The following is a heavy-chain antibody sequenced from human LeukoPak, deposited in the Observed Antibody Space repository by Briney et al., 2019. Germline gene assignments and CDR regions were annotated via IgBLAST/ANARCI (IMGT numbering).Heavy chain of an antibody. V-gene: IGHV4-4*07. J-gene: IGHJ4*02. CDR1: GGSISSYY. Sequence: PSETLSLTCTVSGGSISSYYWSWIRQPAGKGLEWIGHIYTSGSTNYNPSLKSRVTISVDTSKNQFSLKLSSVTAADTAVYYCARRRLYCSSTYSCYSLFDYWGQGTLVTVSS. CDR2: IYTSGST. CDR3: ARRRLYCSSTYSCYSLFDY. D-gene: IGHD2-2*01.